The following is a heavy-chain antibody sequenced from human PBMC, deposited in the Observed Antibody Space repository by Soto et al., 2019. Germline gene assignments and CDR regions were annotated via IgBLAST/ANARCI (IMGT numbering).Heavy chain of an antibody. CDR3: ARGGRWLQLPNFDY. J-gene: IGHJ4*02. CDR2: IWYDGSNK. D-gene: IGHD5-12*01. V-gene: IGHV3-33*01. CDR1: GFTFSSYG. Sequence: LRLSCAASGFTFSSYGMHWVRQAPGKGLEWVAVIWYDGSNKYYADSVKGRFTISRDNSKNTLYLQMNSLRAEDTAVYYCARGGRWLQLPNFDYWGQGTLVTVSS.